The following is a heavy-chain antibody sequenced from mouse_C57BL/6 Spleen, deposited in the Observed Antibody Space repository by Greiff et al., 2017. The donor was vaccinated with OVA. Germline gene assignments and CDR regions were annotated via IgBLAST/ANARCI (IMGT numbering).Heavy chain of an antibody. J-gene: IGHJ3*01. Sequence: VHVKQSGPELVKPGASVKIPCKASGYTFTDYNMDWVKQSHGKSLEWIGDINPNNGGTIYNQKFKGKATLTVDKSSSTAYMELRSLTSEDTAVYYCARDDGYPAWFAYWGQGTLVTVSA. CDR3: ARDDGYPAWFAY. CDR1: GYTFTDYN. V-gene: IGHV1-18*01. D-gene: IGHD2-3*01. CDR2: INPNNGGT.